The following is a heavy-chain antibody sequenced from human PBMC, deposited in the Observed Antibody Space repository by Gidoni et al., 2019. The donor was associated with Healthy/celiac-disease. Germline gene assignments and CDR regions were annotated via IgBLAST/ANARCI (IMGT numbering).Heavy chain of an antibody. CDR3: AKDRKVNSGSYYFDY. CDR2: ISYDGSNK. Sequence: QVQLVESGGGVVQPGMSLRLSCAASGFTFRSDGMHWVRQAPGKGLEWLAVISYDGSNKYYADSVKGRFTISRDNSKNTLYLQMNSLRAEDTAVYYCAKDRKVNSGSYYFDYWGQGTLVTVSS. V-gene: IGHV3-30*18. J-gene: IGHJ4*02. D-gene: IGHD1-26*01. CDR1: GFTFRSDG.